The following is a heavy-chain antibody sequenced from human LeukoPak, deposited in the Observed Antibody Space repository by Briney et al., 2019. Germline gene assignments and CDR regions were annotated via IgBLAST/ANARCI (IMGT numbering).Heavy chain of an antibody. CDR2: ISASGSAI. V-gene: IGHV3-11*04. CDR3: ARHCTSSSCYSFDY. D-gene: IGHD2-2*01. Sequence: GGSLRLSCAASGFTFSDFYMSWIRQAPGKGLEWISSISASGSAIYYADSVKGRFTISRDNAKNSLRLQMDGLRAEDTALYYCARHCTSSSCYSFDYWGQGTLVTVS. CDR1: GFTFSDFY. J-gene: IGHJ4*02.